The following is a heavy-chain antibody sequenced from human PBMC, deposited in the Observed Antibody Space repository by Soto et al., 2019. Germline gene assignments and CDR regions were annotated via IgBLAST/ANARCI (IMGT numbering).Heavy chain of an antibody. V-gene: IGHV3-33*01. CDR3: AILSREYSSSWYDY. J-gene: IGHJ4*02. CDR1: GFTFSSYG. Sequence: GGSLRLSCAASGFTFSSYGMHWVRQAPGKGLEWVAVIWYDGSNKYYADSVKGRFTISRDNSKNTLYLQMNSLRAEDTAVYYCAILSREYSSSWYDYWGQGTLVTVSS. CDR2: IWYDGSNK. D-gene: IGHD6-13*01.